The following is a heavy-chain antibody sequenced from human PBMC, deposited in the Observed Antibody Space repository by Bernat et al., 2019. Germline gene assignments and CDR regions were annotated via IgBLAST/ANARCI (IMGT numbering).Heavy chain of an antibody. V-gene: IGHV3-33*01. J-gene: IGHJ4*02. CDR1: GFTFSSYG. CDR2: IWYDGSNK. CDR3: ARDPGIPSYTGYFDY. Sequence: QVQLVESGGGVVQPGRSLRLSCAASGFTFSSYGIHWVRQAPGKGLEWVALIWYDGSNKYYADSVKGRFTISRDNSKNTLYLQMNSLRAEDTAVYYCARDPGIPSYTGYFDYWGQGTLVTVSS. D-gene: IGHD3-16*01.